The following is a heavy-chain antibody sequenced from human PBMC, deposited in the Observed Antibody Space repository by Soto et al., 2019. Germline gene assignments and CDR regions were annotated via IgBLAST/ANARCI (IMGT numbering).Heavy chain of an antibody. CDR1: GGTFSSYT. CDR3: ARSPPVYSSRWFGWFDP. CDR2: IIPILGIA. Sequence: QVQLVQSGAELKKPGSSVKVSCKASGGTFSSYTISWVRQAPGQGLEWMGRIIPILGIANYAQKFQGRVTITADKSTSTSYMELSSLRSEDTDVYYCARSPPVYSSRWFGWFDPWGEGTLVTVSS. J-gene: IGHJ5*02. D-gene: IGHD6-13*01. V-gene: IGHV1-69*02.